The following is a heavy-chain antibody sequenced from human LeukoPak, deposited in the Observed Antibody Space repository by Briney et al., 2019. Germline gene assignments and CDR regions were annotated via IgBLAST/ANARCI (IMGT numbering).Heavy chain of an antibody. V-gene: IGHV5-51*01. D-gene: IGHD5-18*01. CDR1: GYSFTNYW. Sequence: GGSLKISFKGSGYSFTNYWIGWVRQMPGKGLEWITIIYPGDSDTRYSPSFQGQVTISADKSINTAYLQWSSLKASDSAMYYCARQKYSSGLDAFDIWGQGTMVTVSS. CDR3: ARQKYSSGLDAFDI. J-gene: IGHJ3*02. CDR2: IYPGDSDT.